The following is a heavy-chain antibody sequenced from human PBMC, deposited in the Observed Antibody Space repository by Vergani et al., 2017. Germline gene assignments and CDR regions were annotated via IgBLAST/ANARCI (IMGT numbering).Heavy chain of an antibody. J-gene: IGHJ6*02. Sequence: VQILQSGGGVVQPGGYLRLYCTLSGLTFNTYGIHWVRQAAGKGLECVSLISLDGGSTYYADSVKGRFTISRDNSKNSLYLQMNSLRTEDTALYYCAKVISGWPEYYYYYFGMDVWGQGTTVTVSS. V-gene: IGHV3-43*02. CDR1: GLTFNTYG. D-gene: IGHD6-19*01. CDR3: AKVISGWPEYYYYYFGMDV. CDR2: ISLDGGST.